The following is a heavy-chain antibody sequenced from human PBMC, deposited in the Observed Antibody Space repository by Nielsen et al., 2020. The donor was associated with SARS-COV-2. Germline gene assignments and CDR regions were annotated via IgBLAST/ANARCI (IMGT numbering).Heavy chain of an antibody. CDR3: ARDKDGDLHFDY. Sequence: GESLKISCAASGFTFSGYSMNWVRQAPGKGLEWVSSISSSSSYIYYADSVKGRFTISRDNAKNSLYLQMNSLRAEDTAVYYCARDKDGDLHFDYWGQGTLVTVSS. CDR1: GFTFSGYS. V-gene: IGHV3-21*01. J-gene: IGHJ4*02. CDR2: ISSSSSYI. D-gene: IGHD4-17*01.